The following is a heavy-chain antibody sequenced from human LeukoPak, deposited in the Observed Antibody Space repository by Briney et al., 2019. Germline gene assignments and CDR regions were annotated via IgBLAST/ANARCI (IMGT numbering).Heavy chain of an antibody. V-gene: IGHV4-39*07. CDR1: GGSISSSSYY. Sequence: SETLSLTCTVSGGSISSSSYYWGWIRQPPGKGLEWIGSIYYSGSTYYNPSLKSRVTISVDTSKNQFSLKLSSVTAADTAVYYCARNPDYDILTGYYDTYYFDYWGQGTLVTVSS. J-gene: IGHJ4*02. CDR2: IYYSGST. CDR3: ARNPDYDILTGYYDTYYFDY. D-gene: IGHD3-9*01.